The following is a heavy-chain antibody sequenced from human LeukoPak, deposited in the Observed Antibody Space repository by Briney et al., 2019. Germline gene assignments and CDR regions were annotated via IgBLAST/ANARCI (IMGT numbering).Heavy chain of an antibody. Sequence: GGSLRLSCAASGFTFSSYNTNWVRQAPGKGLEWVSSITSSSSYIYYADSVKGRFTISRDNAKNSLYLQINSLRAEDTAVYYCARDPYSGGYGDYYYYYMDVWGKGTTVTISS. CDR1: GFTFSSYN. CDR2: ITSSSSYI. J-gene: IGHJ6*03. CDR3: ARDPYSGGYGDYYYYYMDV. V-gene: IGHV3-21*01. D-gene: IGHD1-26*01.